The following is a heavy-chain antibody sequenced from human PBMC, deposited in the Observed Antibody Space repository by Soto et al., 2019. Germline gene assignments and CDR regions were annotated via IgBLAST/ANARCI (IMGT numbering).Heavy chain of an antibody. CDR3: ARGLGVRGVIDYGMDV. CDR2: INHSGST. J-gene: IGHJ6*02. Sequence: SETLSLTCAVCGGSFSGYYWSWIRQPPGKGLEWIGEINHSGSTNYNPSLKSRVTISVDTSKNQFSLKLSSVTAADTAVYYCARGLGVRGVIDYGMDVWGQGTTVTVSS. D-gene: IGHD3-10*01. V-gene: IGHV4-34*01. CDR1: GGSFSGYY.